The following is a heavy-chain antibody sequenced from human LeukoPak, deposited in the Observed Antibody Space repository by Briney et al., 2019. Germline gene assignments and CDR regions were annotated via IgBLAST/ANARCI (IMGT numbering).Heavy chain of an antibody. CDR1: GGSISSGDYY. CDR2: IYYSGST. J-gene: IGHJ4*02. D-gene: IGHD3-22*01. CDR3: ARSWEYYDSSGYQGDSGFDY. V-gene: IGHV4-30-4*08. Sequence: PSETLSLTCTVSGGSISSGDYYWSWIRQPPGKGLEWIGYIYYSGSTYYNPSLNSRVTISVDTSKNQFSLKLSSVTAADTAVYYCARSWEYYDSSGYQGDSGFDYWGQGTLVTVSS.